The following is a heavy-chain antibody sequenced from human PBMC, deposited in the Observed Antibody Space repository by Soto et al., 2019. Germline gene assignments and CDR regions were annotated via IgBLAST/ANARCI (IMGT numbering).Heavy chain of an antibody. CDR2: ISYDGSHE. D-gene: IGHD1-1*01. CDR3: AKEAEENENVPIPGDN. CDR1: GFTFSNYG. J-gene: IGHJ4*02. V-gene: IGHV3-30*18. Sequence: QVQLVESGGGVVQPGRSLRLSCAASGFTFSNYGMHWVRQTPGKGLEWVAVISYDGSHEFYTDSVKGRFTISRDNPKNTLYLQMNSLKTEDTAMYYCAKEAEENENVPIPGDNWGQGTPVTVSS.